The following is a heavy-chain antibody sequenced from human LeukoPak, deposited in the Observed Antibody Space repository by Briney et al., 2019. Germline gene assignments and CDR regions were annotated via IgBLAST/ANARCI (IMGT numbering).Heavy chain of an antibody. D-gene: IGHD3-10*01. CDR2: ISSSGSTI. J-gene: IGHJ5*02. Sequence: GGSLRLSCAASGFTFSSYEMNWVRQAPGKGLEWVSYISSSGSTIYYADSVKGRFTISRDNAKNSLYLQMNSLRAEDTAVYYCASIGYYGSGSYDHWGQGTLVTVSS. CDR3: ASIGYYGSGSYDH. CDR1: GFTFSSYE. V-gene: IGHV3-48*03.